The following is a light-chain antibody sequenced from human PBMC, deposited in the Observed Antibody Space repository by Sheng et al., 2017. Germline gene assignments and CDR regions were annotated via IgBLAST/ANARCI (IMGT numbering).Light chain of an antibody. Sequence: EIVLTQSPGTLSLSPGDRATLSCRASQTVSSSYLTWYQQKPGQAPRLLVYDASSRATGIPDRFSGSGSGTDFTLTISRLEPEDFAVYYCQQYGSSPNSFGQGTKLEIK. CDR2: DAS. CDR3: QQYGSSPNS. V-gene: IGKV3-20*01. J-gene: IGKJ2*03. CDR1: QTVSSSY.